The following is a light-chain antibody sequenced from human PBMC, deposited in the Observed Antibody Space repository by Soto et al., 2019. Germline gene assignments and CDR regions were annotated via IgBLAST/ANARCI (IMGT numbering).Light chain of an antibody. CDR2: EVS. J-gene: IGLJ3*02. Sequence: QSALTQPPSASGSPGQSVTISCTGTSSDIGGYNYVSWYQQHPGKAPKLMIYEVSKRPSGVPDRFSGSKSGHTASLTVSGLQAEDEADYYCSSYAGSRGVFGGGTKLTVL. CDR1: SSDIGGYNY. V-gene: IGLV2-8*01. CDR3: SSYAGSRGV.